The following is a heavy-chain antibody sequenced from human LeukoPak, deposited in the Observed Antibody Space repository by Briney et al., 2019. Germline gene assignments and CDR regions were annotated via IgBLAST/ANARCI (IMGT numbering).Heavy chain of an antibody. V-gene: IGHV3-23*01. CDR3: AQDLIEADLRFLEWLLND. D-gene: IGHD3-3*01. CDR1: GFTFSSYA. J-gene: IGHJ4*02. CDR2: ISGSGGST. Sequence: GGSLRLSCAASGFTFSSYAMSWVRQTPGKGLEWVSAISGSGGSTYYADSVKGRFTISRDNSKNTLYLQMNSLRAEDTAVYYCAQDLIEADLRFLEWLLNDWGQGTLVTVSS.